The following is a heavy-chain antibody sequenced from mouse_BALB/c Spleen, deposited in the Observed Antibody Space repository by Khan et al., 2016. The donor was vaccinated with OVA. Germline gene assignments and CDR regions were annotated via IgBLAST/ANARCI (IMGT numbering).Heavy chain of an antibody. CDR1: GFSLTGYG. CDR3: ARDNGNPYTMKY. J-gene: IGHJ4*01. V-gene: IGHV2-6-7*01. CDR2: IWSDGST. Sequence: QVQLKESGPGLVTPSQTLSITCTVSGFSLTGYGVNWVRQPPGKGLEWLGMIWSDGSTAYYSALISRLSISKDNTTSQVILKMNSLQTDDTARYYCARDNGNPYTMKYWGQGTSVTVSS. D-gene: IGHD2-1*01.